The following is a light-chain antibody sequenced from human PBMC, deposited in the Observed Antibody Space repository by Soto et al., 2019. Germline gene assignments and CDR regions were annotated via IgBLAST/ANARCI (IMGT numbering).Light chain of an antibody. Sequence: DIVLTQSPDSLPVSLGERTTINCKSSQSVLYSSNNKNYLASYQQKPVQPPKLPINCDASRESGVLARCSGSSSATEYSILIISMQADEVFVYYYYQHSYSSPQTFGQGTKVDIK. V-gene: IGKV4-1*01. CDR3: YQHSYSSPQT. CDR1: QSVLYSSNNKNY. J-gene: IGKJ1*01. CDR2: CDA.